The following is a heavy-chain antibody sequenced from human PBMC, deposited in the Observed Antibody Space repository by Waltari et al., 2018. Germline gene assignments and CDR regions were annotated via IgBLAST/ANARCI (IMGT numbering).Heavy chain of an antibody. CDR3: ARNDYLYYFDY. Sequence: EVQLVETGGGLIQPGGSLRLSCAASGFTVSSNYMSWVRQAPGKGLEWVSVIYSGGSTYYADSVKGRFTISRDNSKNTLYLQMNSLRAEDTAVYYCARNDYLYYFDYWGQGTLVTVSS. J-gene: IGHJ4*02. CDR2: IYSGGST. V-gene: IGHV3-53*02. D-gene: IGHD4-17*01. CDR1: GFTVSSNY.